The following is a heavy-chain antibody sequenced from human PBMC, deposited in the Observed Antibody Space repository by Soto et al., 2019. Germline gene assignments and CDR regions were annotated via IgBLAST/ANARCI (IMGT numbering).Heavy chain of an antibody. V-gene: IGHV3-30*04. D-gene: IGHD3-10*01. CDR2: ISYDGRNQ. CDR3: ARAFYDSDSGSKEEYSDY. CDR1: GFTFSTHS. J-gene: IGHJ4*02. Sequence: QVQLVESGGGVVQPGRTLRLSCAASGFTFSTHSMDWVRQAPGKGLEWVAFISYDGRNQQYASSVKGRFTISRDNSKNALYLLMNSLRAEDTAVYYCARAFYDSDSGSKEEYSDYWGQGTLVTVSS.